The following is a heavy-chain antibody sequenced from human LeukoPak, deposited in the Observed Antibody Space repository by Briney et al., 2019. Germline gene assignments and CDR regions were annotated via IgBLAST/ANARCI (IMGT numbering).Heavy chain of an antibody. Sequence: SVKVSCKASGGTFSSYAISWVRQAPGQGLEWMGRIIPIFGTANYAQKFQGRVTITSDESTSTAYMELSSLRSEDTVVYYCASPGPAYSSGWYWFDPWGQGTLVTVSS. D-gene: IGHD6-19*01. CDR2: IIPIFGTA. CDR1: GGTFSSYA. J-gene: IGHJ5*02. V-gene: IGHV1-69*15. CDR3: ASPGPAYSSGWYWFDP.